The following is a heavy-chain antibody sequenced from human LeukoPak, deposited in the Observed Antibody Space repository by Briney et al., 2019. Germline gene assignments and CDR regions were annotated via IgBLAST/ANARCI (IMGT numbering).Heavy chain of an antibody. CDR2: ISSSSSYI. J-gene: IGHJ4*02. D-gene: IGHD6-19*01. V-gene: IGHV3-21*01. CDR3: AKQRIAVADPIDY. Sequence: PGGSLRLSCAASGFTFSSYSTNWVRQAPGKGLEWVSSISSSSSYIYYADSVKGRFTISRDNAKNSLYLQMNSLRAEDTAVYYCAKQRIAVADPIDYWGQGTLVTVSS. CDR1: GFTFSSYS.